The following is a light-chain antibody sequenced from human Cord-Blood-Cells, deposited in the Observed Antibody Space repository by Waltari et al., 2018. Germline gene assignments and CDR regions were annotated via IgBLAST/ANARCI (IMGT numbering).Light chain of an antibody. V-gene: IGKV1-39*01. Sequence: DIQMTQSPSSLSASVGDRVTITCRASQGISSYLNWYQQKPGKAPKLLIYAASSLQSGVPSRVSGSGSGTDFTLTISSLQPEDFATYYCQQSYSTPGTFGQWTKVEIK. J-gene: IGKJ1*01. CDR3: QQSYSTPGT. CDR2: AAS. CDR1: QGISSY.